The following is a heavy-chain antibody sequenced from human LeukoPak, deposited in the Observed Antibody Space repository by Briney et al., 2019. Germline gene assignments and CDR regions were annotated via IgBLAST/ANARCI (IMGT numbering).Heavy chain of an antibody. Sequence: SETLSLTCTVSGGSISSSSFYWGWIRQPPGKGLEWIGSMYYSGSTYYNPSLKSRVTISVDTSKNQFSLKLSSVTAADTAVYYCAREGRFLEWLSDYYYYMDVWGKGTTVIVSS. CDR1: GGSISSSSFY. V-gene: IGHV4-39*02. CDR2: MYYSGST. D-gene: IGHD3-3*01. J-gene: IGHJ6*03. CDR3: AREGRFLEWLSDYYYYMDV.